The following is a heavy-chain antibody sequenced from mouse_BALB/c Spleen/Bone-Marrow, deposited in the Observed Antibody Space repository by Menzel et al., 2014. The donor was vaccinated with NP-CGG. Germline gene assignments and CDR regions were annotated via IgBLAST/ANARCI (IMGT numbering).Heavy chain of an antibody. Sequence: EVQLAAVWDCAGKAWGCSEDVLQGFCYTFSNYWMHWVKQRPGQGLEWIGTIYPGNSDTTYNQKFKGKAKLTAVTSTSTAYMELSSLTNEDSAVYYCTTLARSDFDYWGQGTTLTVSS. D-gene: IGHD3-1*01. CDR3: TTLARSDFDY. J-gene: IGHJ2*01. CDR2: IYPGNSDT. V-gene: IGHV1-5*01. CDR1: YTFSNYW.